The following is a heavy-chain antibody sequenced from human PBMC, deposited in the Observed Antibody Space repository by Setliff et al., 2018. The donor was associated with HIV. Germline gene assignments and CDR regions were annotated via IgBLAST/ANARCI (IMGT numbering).Heavy chain of an antibody. Sequence: PSETLSLTCTVSGGSISGYYWSWIRQPPGKGLEWIGEINHSGSTDYNPSLKSRVTISVDTSKNQFSLNLSSVTAADTAVYYCARYDYGDFDYWGQGTPVTVSS. CDR3: ARYDYGDFDY. V-gene: IGHV4-34*01. CDR1: GGSISGYY. D-gene: IGHD4-17*01. J-gene: IGHJ4*02. CDR2: INHSGST.